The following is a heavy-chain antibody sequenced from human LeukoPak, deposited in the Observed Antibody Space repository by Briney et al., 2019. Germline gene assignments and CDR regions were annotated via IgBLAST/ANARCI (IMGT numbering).Heavy chain of an antibody. Sequence: ASVKVSCKASGYTFSSYGINWVRRATGQGLEWMGWMNPNSGNTGYAQKFQGRVTMTRNTSINTAYMELSSLRSEDTAVYYCARVYSRRSSGYYYADYWGQGALVTVSS. CDR3: ARVYSRRSSGYYYADY. D-gene: IGHD3-22*01. V-gene: IGHV1-8*01. CDR2: MNPNSGNT. CDR1: GYTFSSYG. J-gene: IGHJ4*02.